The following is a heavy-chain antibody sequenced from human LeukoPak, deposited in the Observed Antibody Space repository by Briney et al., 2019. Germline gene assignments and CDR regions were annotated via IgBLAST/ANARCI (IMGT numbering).Heavy chain of an antibody. CDR3: ARVGATNYYYYYMDV. CDR1: GYTFTGYY. CDR2: INPNSGGT. Sequence: GASVKVSCTASGYTFTGYYMHWVRQAPGQGLEWMGWINPNSGGTNYAQKFQGRVTMTRDTSISTAYMELSRLRSDDTAVYYCARVGATNYYYYYMDVWGKGTTVTISS. D-gene: IGHD1-26*01. J-gene: IGHJ6*03. V-gene: IGHV1-2*02.